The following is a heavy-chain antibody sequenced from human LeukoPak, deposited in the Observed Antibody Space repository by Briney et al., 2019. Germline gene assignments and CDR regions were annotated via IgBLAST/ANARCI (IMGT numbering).Heavy chain of an antibody. J-gene: IGHJ4*02. CDR2: IEHDGTEK. Sequence: GGSLRLSCAASGITFNLYWMTWVRQGPGKGLEWVAKIEHDGTEKYYVDSVKGRFTISRDNARNSLSLQMNSLRAEDTAVYYCARGIYGGNPADYWGQGTLVTVSS. CDR1: GITFNLYW. V-gene: IGHV3-7*02. CDR3: ARGIYGGNPADY. D-gene: IGHD4-23*01.